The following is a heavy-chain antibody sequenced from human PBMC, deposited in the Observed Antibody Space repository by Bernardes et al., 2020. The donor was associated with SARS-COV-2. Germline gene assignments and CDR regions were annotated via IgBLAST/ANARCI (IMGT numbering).Heavy chain of an antibody. CDR2: INGDGTRT. J-gene: IGHJ4*02. Sequence: GGSLRLSCAASGFTFSSYWMHWVRQAPGKGLMWVSRINGDGTRTTYADSVKGRFTISRDNTKNTLYLQMNSLRPEDTGVYYCARAWMGRGTADYWCQGTLVTVSS. CDR1: GFTFSSYW. CDR3: ARAWMGRGTADY. D-gene: IGHD3-10*01. V-gene: IGHV3-74*01.